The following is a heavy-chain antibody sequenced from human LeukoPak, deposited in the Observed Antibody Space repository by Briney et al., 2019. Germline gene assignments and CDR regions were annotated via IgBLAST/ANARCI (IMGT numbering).Heavy chain of an antibody. Sequence: GGSLRLSCAGSGFAFGTYAMSWVRQAPGMGLEWVSSISANGQATYYADSVEGRFTISRDNSKNTLYLQMNSHRAEDTATYYFARAPYNTILYRLAYWGQGTLVTVSS. J-gene: IGHJ4*02. D-gene: IGHD3-10*01. V-gene: IGHV3-23*01. CDR3: ARAPYNTILYRLAY. CDR2: ISANGQAT. CDR1: GFAFGTYA.